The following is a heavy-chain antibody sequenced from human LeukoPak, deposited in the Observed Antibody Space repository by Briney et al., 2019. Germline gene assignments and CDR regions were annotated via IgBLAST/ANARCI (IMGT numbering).Heavy chain of an antibody. D-gene: IGHD3-22*01. V-gene: IGHV4-61*08. CDR1: GGSISSGGYY. Sequence: SETLSLTCAVSGGSISSGGYYWSWIRQPPGKGLEWIGYIYYSGSTNYNPSLKSRVTISVDTSKNQFSLKLSSVTAADTAVYYCARDVYYYDSSGSQYNWFDPWGQGTLVTVSS. CDR2: IYYSGST. J-gene: IGHJ5*02. CDR3: ARDVYYYDSSGSQYNWFDP.